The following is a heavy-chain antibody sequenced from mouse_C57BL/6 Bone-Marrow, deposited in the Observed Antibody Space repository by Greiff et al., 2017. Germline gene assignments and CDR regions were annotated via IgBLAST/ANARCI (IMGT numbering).Heavy chain of an antibody. CDR1: GFNIKDDY. CDR3: TTTLDY. Sequence: EVQLQQSGAELVRPGASVKLSCTASGFNIKDDYMHWVKQRPEQGLEGIGWIDPENGDTEYASKFQGKATITADTYSNTSYLQLSSRTSEDTAVYYCTTTLDYWCQGTTLTVSA. CDR2: IDPENGDT. V-gene: IGHV14-4*01. J-gene: IGHJ2*01.